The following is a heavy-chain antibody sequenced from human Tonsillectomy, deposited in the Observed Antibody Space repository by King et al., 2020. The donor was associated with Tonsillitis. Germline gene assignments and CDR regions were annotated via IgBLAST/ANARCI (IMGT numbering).Heavy chain of an antibody. J-gene: IGHJ4*02. D-gene: IGHD3-10*01. Sequence: QLQESGPGLVKPSETLSRTCTVSGDSISDYYWSWIRQPPGKGLEWIGYVSYSGGTNYNPPLTSRFTLSVDTSKNQFSLRLSSVTAADTAVYYCARTFYASGSFPGCFDYWGQGTLVTVSS. CDR1: GDSISDYY. CDR3: ARTFYASGSFPGCFDY. CDR2: VSYSGGT. V-gene: IGHV4-59*01.